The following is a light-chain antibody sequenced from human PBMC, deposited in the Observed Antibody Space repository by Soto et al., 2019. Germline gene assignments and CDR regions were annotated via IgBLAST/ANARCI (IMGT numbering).Light chain of an antibody. V-gene: IGKV4-1*01. J-gene: IGKJ4*01. Sequence: DIVMTQSPDSLAVSLGERATLNCKSSQSVLYSSNNKNYLAWYQQKPGQPPKLLIYWASTRESGVPDRFSGSGSGTDFTLTISSLQAEDVAVYYCQHYYTTPLTFGGGTKVDI. CDR1: QSVLYSSNNKNY. CDR2: WAS. CDR3: QHYYTTPLT.